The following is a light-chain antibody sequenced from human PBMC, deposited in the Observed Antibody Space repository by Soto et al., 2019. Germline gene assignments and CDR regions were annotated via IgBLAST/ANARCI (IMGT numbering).Light chain of an antibody. V-gene: IGKV3-15*01. J-gene: IGKJ1*01. CDR3: QQHSNWPPWT. CDR1: QSVSSN. Sequence: EIVMTQSPATLSVSPGDRATLSCRASQSVSSNLAWYQQKPGQAPRHLIYGASTRATGIPARFSGSGSGRDCTHTISSLQSEDFAGYYCQQHSNWPPWTFGQGTKVEIK. CDR2: GAS.